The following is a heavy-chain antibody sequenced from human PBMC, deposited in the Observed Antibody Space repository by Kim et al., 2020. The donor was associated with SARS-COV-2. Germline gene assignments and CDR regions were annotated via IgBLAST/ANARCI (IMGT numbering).Heavy chain of an antibody. V-gene: IGHV3-23*01. CDR2: ISGSGHYT. J-gene: IGHJ6*02. Sequence: GGSLRLSCAASGVTFSNYGMSWVRQAPGKGLEWVSGISGSGHYTYYADPVKGRFTISRANSNNTLYLQMNSLRVEDTAVYYCAKDRSAADNAYYYGVDVWGQGTTVTVSS. CDR3: AKDRSAADNAYYYGVDV. CDR1: GVTFSNYG. D-gene: IGHD6-13*01.